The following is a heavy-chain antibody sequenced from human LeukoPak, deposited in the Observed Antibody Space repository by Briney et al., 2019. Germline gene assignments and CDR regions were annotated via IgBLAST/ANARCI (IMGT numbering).Heavy chain of an antibody. CDR2: IYPGDSDT. CDR1: GYSFPSYW. J-gene: IGHJ4*02. Sequence: GESLKISCRGSGYSFPSYWIGWVRQMPGRGLEWMGIIYPGDSDTKYSPSFQGQVTISADRSISTTYLQWSSLKASDTAMYYCARQVAAAARSFDYWGRGTLVTVSS. V-gene: IGHV5-51*01. D-gene: IGHD2-15*01. CDR3: ARQVAAAARSFDY.